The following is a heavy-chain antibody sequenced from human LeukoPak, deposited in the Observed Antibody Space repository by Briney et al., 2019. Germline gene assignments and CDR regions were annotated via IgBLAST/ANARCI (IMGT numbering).Heavy chain of an antibody. V-gene: IGHV1-46*01. CDR1: GYTFTSYY. D-gene: IGHD6-13*01. Sequence: ASVKVSCKASGYTFTSYYMHWVRQAPGQGLEWMGIINPSGGSTSYAQKFQGRVTMTRDTSTSTVYMELSSLRSEDTAVYYCARDPPCYSSRQYYGMDVWGQGTTVTVSS. CDR3: ARDPPCYSSRQYYGMDV. J-gene: IGHJ6*02. CDR2: INPSGGST.